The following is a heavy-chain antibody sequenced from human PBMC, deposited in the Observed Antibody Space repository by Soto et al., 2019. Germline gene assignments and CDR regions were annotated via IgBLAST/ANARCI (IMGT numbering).Heavy chain of an antibody. D-gene: IGHD3-10*01. CDR1: GGSFSGYY. Sequence: QVQLQQWGAGLLKPSETLSLTCAVYGGSFSGYYWSWIRQPPGKGLEWIGEINHSGSTNYNPSLKSRVTRSVDTSKNQFSLKLSSVTAADTAVYYCARGGGGYYYGSGGFDPWGQGTLVTVSS. CDR3: ARGGGGYYYGSGGFDP. V-gene: IGHV4-34*01. CDR2: INHSGST. J-gene: IGHJ5*02.